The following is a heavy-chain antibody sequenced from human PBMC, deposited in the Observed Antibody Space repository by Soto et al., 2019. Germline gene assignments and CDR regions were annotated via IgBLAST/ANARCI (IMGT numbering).Heavy chain of an antibody. Sequence: EVQLLESGGRLIQPGGSLRLSCVASGMTFRLHPMNWVRQAPGKGLEWVSGISPNGDGTYYADSVKGRCIISRENSRDTLFLQMNTLRVDDTAVYYCAKGGLTGVDVWGQGTAVTVSS. V-gene: IGHV3-23*01. J-gene: IGHJ6*02. CDR2: ISPNGDGT. D-gene: IGHD2-15*01. CDR1: GMTFRLHP. CDR3: AKGGLTGVDV.